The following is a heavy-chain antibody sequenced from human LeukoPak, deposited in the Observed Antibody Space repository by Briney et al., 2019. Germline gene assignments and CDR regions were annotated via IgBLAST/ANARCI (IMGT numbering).Heavy chain of an antibody. D-gene: IGHD5-18*01. Sequence: PGGSLRLSCAASGFTFSTYSMNWIRQSPEKGLEWIGYIHDSGNTNYNPSLKSRVTISIDTSRNSFSLRLSSATTADTAVYYCARESLYRYIYDYWGQGTLVTVSS. V-gene: IGHV4-59*13. J-gene: IGHJ4*02. CDR1: GFTFSTYS. CDR3: ARESLYRYIYDY. CDR2: IHDSGNT.